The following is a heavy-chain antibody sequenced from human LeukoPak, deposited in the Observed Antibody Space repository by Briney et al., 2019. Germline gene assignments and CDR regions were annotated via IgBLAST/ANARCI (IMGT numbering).Heavy chain of an antibody. CDR3: ASTEGGYCSSTSCYDRGVDGY. V-gene: IGHV4-39*01. CDR2: IYYSGST. D-gene: IGHD2-2*01. Sequence: PSETLSLTCTVSGGSISSSSYYWGWIRQPPGKGPEWIGSIYYSGSTYYNPSLKSRVTISVDTSKNQFSLKLSSVTAADTAVYYCASTEGGYCSSTSCYDRGVDGYWGQGTLVTVSS. J-gene: IGHJ4*02. CDR1: GGSISSSSYY.